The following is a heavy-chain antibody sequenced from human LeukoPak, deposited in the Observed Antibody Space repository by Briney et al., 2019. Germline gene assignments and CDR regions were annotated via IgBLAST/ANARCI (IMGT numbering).Heavy chain of an antibody. Sequence: GGSLRLSCAASGFTFSSYAMHWVRQAPGKGLEYVSAISSNGGSTYYANSVKGRFTISRDNSKNTLYLQMGSLRAEDMAVYYCASSGYSLSNAFDIWGQGTMVTVSS. D-gene: IGHD5-18*01. V-gene: IGHV3-64*01. CDR3: ASSGYSLSNAFDI. CDR2: ISSNGGST. CDR1: GFTFSSYA. J-gene: IGHJ3*02.